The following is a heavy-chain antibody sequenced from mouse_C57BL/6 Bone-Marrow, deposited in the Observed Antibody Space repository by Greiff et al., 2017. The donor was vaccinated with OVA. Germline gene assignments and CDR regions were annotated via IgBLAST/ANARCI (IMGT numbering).Heavy chain of an antibody. D-gene: IGHD2-5*01. Sequence: QVQLQQSGAELARPGASVKMSCKASGYTFTSYTMHWVKQRPGQGLEWIGYINPSSGYTKYNQKFKDKATLTADTSSSTAYMQLSSLTSEDSAVYYCARWAAYYSNFSWFAYWGQGTLVTVSA. CDR3: ARWAAYYSNFSWFAY. J-gene: IGHJ3*01. V-gene: IGHV1-4*01. CDR1: GYTFTSYT. CDR2: INPSSGYT.